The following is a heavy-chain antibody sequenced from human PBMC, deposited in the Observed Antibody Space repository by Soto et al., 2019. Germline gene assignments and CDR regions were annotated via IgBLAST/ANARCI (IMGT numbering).Heavy chain of an antibody. CDR1: GYAFTTYG. Sequence: QVHLVQSGAEVKKPGASVKVSCKGSGYAFTTYGITWVRQAPGQGLEWMGWISAHNGNTNYAQKPQGRVTVTRATSTSTAYMELRSLRSDDTAVYYCARGRYGDYWGQGDLVTVSS. J-gene: IGHJ4*02. V-gene: IGHV1-18*01. D-gene: IGHD1-1*01. CDR3: ARGRYGDY. CDR2: ISAHNGNT.